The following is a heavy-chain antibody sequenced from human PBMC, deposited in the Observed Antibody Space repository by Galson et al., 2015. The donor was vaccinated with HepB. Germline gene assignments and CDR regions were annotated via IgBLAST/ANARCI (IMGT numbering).Heavy chain of an antibody. V-gene: IGHV3-15*07. CDR1: GFTFRNTW. J-gene: IGHJ6*03. Sequence: SLRLSCAASGFTFRNTWMNWVRQAPGKGLEWVGRIKRKIDGGTIDYAAPVKGRFIISRDDSKNMMYMEMNSLKTEDTAVYYCATLYYDFWSGSSLAYYYYYMDAWGKGTTVAVSS. CDR3: ATLYYDFWSGSSLAYYYYYMDA. CDR2: IKRKIDGGTI. D-gene: IGHD3-3*01.